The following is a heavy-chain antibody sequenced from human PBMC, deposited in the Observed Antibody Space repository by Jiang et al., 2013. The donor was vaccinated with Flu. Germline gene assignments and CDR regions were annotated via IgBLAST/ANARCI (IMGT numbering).Heavy chain of an antibody. D-gene: IGHD3-10*01. CDR2: IYYTGST. Sequence: LLKPSETLSLNCSVSGGSINSYYWSWIRQPPGKGLEWIGYIYYTGSTNYNPSLKSRVTISVDTSKNQFSLKLRSVTAADTAIYYCAREKYRGSGTAGRYFDYWGQGTLVTVSS. CDR3: AREKYRGSGTAGRYFDY. V-gene: IGHV4-59*01. J-gene: IGHJ4*02. CDR1: GGSINSYY.